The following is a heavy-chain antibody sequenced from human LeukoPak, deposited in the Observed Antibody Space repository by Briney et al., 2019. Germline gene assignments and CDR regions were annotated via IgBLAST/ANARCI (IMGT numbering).Heavy chain of an antibody. D-gene: IGHD6-19*01. CDR1: GYAFTSCD. J-gene: IGHJ3*02. CDR2: MNPNSGNT. V-gene: IGHV1-8*01. CDR3: TRVPRTAVGI. Sequence: GTSEKLSCTASGYAFTSCDINWDRHGTGQRLEWRRYMNPNSGNTRYAHKFPAIVTMIRNTSISTAYMELSSLRSEDTAVYYCTRVPRTAVGIWGQGTMVTVSS.